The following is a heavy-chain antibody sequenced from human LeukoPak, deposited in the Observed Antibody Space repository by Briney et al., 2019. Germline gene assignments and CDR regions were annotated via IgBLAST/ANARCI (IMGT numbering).Heavy chain of an antibody. V-gene: IGHV4-34*01. J-gene: IGHJ6*02. CDR2: IYYSGST. CDR1: GGSFSGYY. CDR3: ARADESLVYGMDV. Sequence: SETLSLTCAVYGGSFSGYYWGWIRQPPGKGLEWIGSIYYSGSTYYNPSLKSRVTISVDTSRNQLSLKLRSVTAADTAIYYCARADESLVYGMDVWGPGTTVIVSS.